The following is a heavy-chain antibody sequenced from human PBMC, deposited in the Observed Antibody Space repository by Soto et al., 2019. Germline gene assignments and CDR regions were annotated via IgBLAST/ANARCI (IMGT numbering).Heavy chain of an antibody. CDR3: AATTSNGMDFDY. CDR2: IIPIFGTA. Sequence: SVKVSCKASGGTFSSYAISWVRQAPGQGLEWMGGIIPIFGTANYAQKFQGRVTITADESTSTAYMELSSLRSEDTAVYYCAATTSNGMDFDYWGQGTLVTVSS. D-gene: IGHD1-26*01. CDR1: GGTFSSYA. J-gene: IGHJ4*02. V-gene: IGHV1-69*13.